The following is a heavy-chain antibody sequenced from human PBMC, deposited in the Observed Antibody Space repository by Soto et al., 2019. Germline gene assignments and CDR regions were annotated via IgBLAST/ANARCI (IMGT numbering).Heavy chain of an antibody. CDR3: ARWIQLWSSGLYYYYGMDV. CDR1: GYTFSAYN. Sequence: GASVKVSCKASGYTFSAYNVHWVRQAPGQGPQWVGWINPNSGGTNYAQKFQGWVTMTRDTSISTAYMELSRLRSDDTAVYYCARWIQLWSSGLYYYYGMDVWGQGPTVTVSS. J-gene: IGHJ6*02. CDR2: INPNSGGT. V-gene: IGHV1-2*04. D-gene: IGHD5-18*01.